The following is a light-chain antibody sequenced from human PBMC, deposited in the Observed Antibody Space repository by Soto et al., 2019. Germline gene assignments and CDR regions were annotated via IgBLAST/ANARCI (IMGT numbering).Light chain of an antibody. CDR2: GAS. CDR1: QSIGKD. J-gene: IGKJ1*01. V-gene: IGKV3-15*01. CDR3: QQYNNWPRT. Sequence: EIVMTQSPVTLSVSPGEGATLSCWASQSIGKDVAWYQQRPGQAPRLLIYGASTRAPGIPARFSGSGSGTDLTLTISGLLSEDFALYYCQQYNNWPRTFGQGTNV.